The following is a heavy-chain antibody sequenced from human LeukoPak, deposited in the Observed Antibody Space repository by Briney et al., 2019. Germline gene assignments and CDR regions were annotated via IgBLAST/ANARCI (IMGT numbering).Heavy chain of an antibody. CDR3: AKGSGSGTHLPSARFDY. Sequence: GGSLRLSCAASGFTFSSYAMSWVRQAPGKGLEWVAYISGGGIGTYYADAVKGRFTISRDNSKNTMYVQMNSLRYDDTAVYFCAKGSGSGTHLPSARFDYWGQGTTVTVSS. D-gene: IGHD3-10*01. CDR1: GFTFSSYA. V-gene: IGHV3-23*01. J-gene: IGHJ4*02. CDR2: ISGGGIGT.